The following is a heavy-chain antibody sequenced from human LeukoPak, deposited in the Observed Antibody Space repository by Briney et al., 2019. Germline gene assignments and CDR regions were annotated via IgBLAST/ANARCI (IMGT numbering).Heavy chain of an antibody. CDR3: ARRYDSSVYYYYDAFDI. J-gene: IGHJ3*02. D-gene: IGHD3-22*01. Sequence: GESLKISCKGSGYSFTSYWIGWVRQMPGKGLEWMGIIYPGDTDTRYSPSFQGQVTISADKSISTAYLQWSSLKASDTAMYYCARRYDSSVYYYYDAFDIWGQGTMVTVSS. V-gene: IGHV5-51*01. CDR2: IYPGDTDT. CDR1: GYSFTSYW.